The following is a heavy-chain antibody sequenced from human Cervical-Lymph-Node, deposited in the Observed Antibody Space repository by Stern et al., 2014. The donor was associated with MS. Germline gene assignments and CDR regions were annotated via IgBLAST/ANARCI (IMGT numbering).Heavy chain of an antibody. J-gene: IGHJ4*02. CDR3: ALGYSYAQRFDY. CDR1: GYTFTSYG. D-gene: IGHD5-18*01. Sequence: DQLVESGAEVKKPGASVRVSCKASGYTFTSYGINWVRQAPGRGLEWMGWISAYNGNTNYTQKYQGRVTMTTDTSTSTAYMELRNLRSDDTAVYYCALGYSYAQRFDYWGQGTLVIVSS. CDR2: ISAYNGNT. V-gene: IGHV1-18*01.